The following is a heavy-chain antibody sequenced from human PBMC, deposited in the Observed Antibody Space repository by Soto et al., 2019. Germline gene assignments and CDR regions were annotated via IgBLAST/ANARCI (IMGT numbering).Heavy chain of an antibody. D-gene: IGHD5-18*01. CDR3: ARGYSIGYGFDY. J-gene: IGHJ4*02. CDR2: IKMDASGK. V-gene: IGHV3-7*01. Sequence: GGSLRLSCAASGFTFGSYWMSWVRQAPGKGLEWLATIKMDASGKKYVDSVKGRFTMSRDNAKNSLFLQMNSLRAEDTAVYYCARGYSIGYGFDYRGQGTLVTVSS. CDR1: GFTFGSYW.